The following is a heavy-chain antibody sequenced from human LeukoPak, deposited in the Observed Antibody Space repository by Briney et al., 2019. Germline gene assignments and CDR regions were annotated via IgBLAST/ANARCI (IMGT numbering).Heavy chain of an antibody. J-gene: IGHJ4*02. D-gene: IGHD2-8*01. CDR1: GYTFSSYA. Sequence: ASVKVSCKASGYTFSSYAIQWVRQAPGQRLEWMGWINAGNGDTKYSQRFQGRVTITRDTSANTAYMELSSLRSEDTAVYYCARDKDWICRNGLCFTGYSEYWGRGTPVTVSS. CDR3: ARDKDWICRNGLCFTGYSEY. V-gene: IGHV1-3*01. CDR2: INAGNGDT.